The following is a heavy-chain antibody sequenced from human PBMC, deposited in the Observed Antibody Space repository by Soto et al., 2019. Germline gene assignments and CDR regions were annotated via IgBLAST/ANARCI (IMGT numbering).Heavy chain of an antibody. CDR3: AKCSYLDY. J-gene: IGHJ4*02. CDR1: GFSVDSFA. Sequence: PCWSLRLSCTTSGFSVDSFAMTWVRQAPGKGLEWVATISGSDGKTYYADSVKGRFSISRDTSRNTLYLQMNSLRADDTAIYYCAKCSYLDYWGQGTRVTVSS. V-gene: IGHV3-23*01. CDR2: ISGSDGKT. D-gene: IGHD2-15*01.